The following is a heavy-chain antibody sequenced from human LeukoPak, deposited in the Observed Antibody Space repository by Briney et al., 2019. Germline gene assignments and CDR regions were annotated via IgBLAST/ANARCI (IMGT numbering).Heavy chain of an antibody. CDR3: ARDSASGDYGFESWFDP. V-gene: IGHV3-48*01. J-gene: IGHJ5*02. D-gene: IGHD2-21*02. Sequence: SGGSLRLSCAASGFIFSIYSMNWVRQAPGKGLEGVSYISSSSSTIYYADSVKGRFIISRDNAKNSLYLQMNSLRAEDTAVYYCARDSASGDYGFESWFDPWGQGTLVTVSS. CDR1: GFIFSIYS. CDR2: ISSSSSTI.